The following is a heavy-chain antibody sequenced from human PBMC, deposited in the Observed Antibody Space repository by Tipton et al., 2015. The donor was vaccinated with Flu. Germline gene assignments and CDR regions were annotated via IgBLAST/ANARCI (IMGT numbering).Heavy chain of an antibody. D-gene: IGHD4-17*01. V-gene: IGHV4-59*01. J-gene: IGHJ4*02. CDR3: ASDVVTTGGHEY. Sequence: TLSLTCTVSGGSISPYFWSWIRQPPAKGLEWIGYINYNGTTNYNPSLQSRLSMSIDTSKSQVSLKLNSVAAADTAMYYCASDVVTTGGHEYWGQGILVTVSP. CDR1: GGSISPYF. CDR2: INYNGTT.